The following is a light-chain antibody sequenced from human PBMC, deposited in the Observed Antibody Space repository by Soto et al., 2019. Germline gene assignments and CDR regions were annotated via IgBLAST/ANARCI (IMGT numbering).Light chain of an antibody. Sequence: EIVLTHSPATLSLSPGEIATLSCRASQSVSSYLAWYQQKPGQAPRLLIYDASNKATGIPARFSGSGSGTDFTLTISSLEPGDFAVYYCQQRSKWPFTFGPGTKVDIK. CDR3: QQRSKWPFT. CDR2: DAS. CDR1: QSVSSY. J-gene: IGKJ3*01. V-gene: IGKV3-11*01.